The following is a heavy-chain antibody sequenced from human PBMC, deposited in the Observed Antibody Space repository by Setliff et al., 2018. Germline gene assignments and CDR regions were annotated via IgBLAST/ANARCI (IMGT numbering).Heavy chain of an antibody. CDR1: GFTFSSYS. CDR2: ISYSSGSI. J-gene: IGHJ6*03. Sequence: PGESLRLSCEASGFTFSSYSMNWVRQAPGKGLEWVAHISYSSGSISYADSVRGRFTISRDNAKNSLYLQMNSLRAEDTAIYYCVRALAYYYMDVWGKGTTVTVSS. CDR3: VRALAYYYMDV. V-gene: IGHV3-48*01.